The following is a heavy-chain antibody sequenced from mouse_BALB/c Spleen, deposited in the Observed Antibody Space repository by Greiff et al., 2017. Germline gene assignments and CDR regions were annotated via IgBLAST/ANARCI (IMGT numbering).Heavy chain of an antibody. J-gene: IGHJ3*01. D-gene: IGHD2-3*01. CDR1: GFSLTSYG. Sequence: VQLMESGPGLVAPSQSLSITCSVSGFSLTSYGVHWVRQPPGKGLEWLGVIWAGGSTNYNSDLMSRLSISKDNSKIQVFLKMNSLQTYDTAMYYCARGWGFAYWGQGTLVTVSA. CDR2: IWAGGST. CDR3: ARGWGFAY. V-gene: IGHV2-9*02.